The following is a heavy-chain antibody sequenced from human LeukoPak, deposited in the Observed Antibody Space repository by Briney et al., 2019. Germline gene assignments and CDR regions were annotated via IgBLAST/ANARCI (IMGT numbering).Heavy chain of an antibody. V-gene: IGHV3-11*04. CDR1: GFTLSDYY. CDR2: ISSSGSTI. CDR3: ARDQSPSTVSRGGWFDP. Sequence: GGSLRLSCAASGFTLSDYYMSWIRQAPGKGLEWVSYISSSGSTIYYADSVKGRFTISRDNAKNSLYLQMNSLRAEDTAVYYCARDQSPSTVSRGGWFDPWGQGTLVTVSS. J-gene: IGHJ5*02. D-gene: IGHD4-17*01.